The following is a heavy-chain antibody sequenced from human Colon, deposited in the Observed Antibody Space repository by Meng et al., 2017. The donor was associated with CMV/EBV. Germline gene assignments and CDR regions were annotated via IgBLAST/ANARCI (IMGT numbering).Heavy chain of an antibody. CDR3: AKKGSTGWYNFDY. CDR1: GFTFSSHG. CDR2: IGYDGTNK. D-gene: IGHD6-19*01. Sequence: GESLKISCAASGFTFSSHGMNWVRQAPGKGLEWVTFIGYDGTNKFYADSVKGRLTISRDNSKNTLYLQMNNLRPEDTAVYYCAKKGSTGWYNFDYWGQGTLVTVSS. J-gene: IGHJ4*02. V-gene: IGHV3-30*02.